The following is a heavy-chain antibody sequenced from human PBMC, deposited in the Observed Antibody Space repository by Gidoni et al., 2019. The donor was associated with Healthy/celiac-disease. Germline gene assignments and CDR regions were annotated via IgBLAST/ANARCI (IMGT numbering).Heavy chain of an antibody. J-gene: IGHJ4*02. Sequence: QVQLLQSGPEVKKPGSSVKVSCKAFGCTCSSYAISGVRQAPGQGLEWMGGIIPIFGTANYSQKFQGRVTITADKSTSTAYMELSSLRSEDTAVYYCAITNYGDHNFDYWGQGTLVTVSS. CDR3: AITNYGDHNFDY. V-gene: IGHV1-69*06. CDR1: GCTCSSYA. D-gene: IGHD4-17*01. CDR2: IIPIFGTA.